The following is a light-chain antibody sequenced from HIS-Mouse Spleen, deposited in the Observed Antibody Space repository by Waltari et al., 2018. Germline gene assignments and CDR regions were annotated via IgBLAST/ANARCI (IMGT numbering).Light chain of an antibody. V-gene: IGLV3-21*03. CDR1: NIGSKS. CDR3: QVWDSSSDHVV. Sequence: SYVLTQPPSVSVAPGKTARITCGGNNIGSKSVHWYQQKPGQAPVLVVYDGSDRPSGIPERFSGSNSGNTATLTISRVEAGDEADYYCQVWDSSSDHVVFGGGTKLTVL. J-gene: IGLJ2*01. CDR2: DGS.